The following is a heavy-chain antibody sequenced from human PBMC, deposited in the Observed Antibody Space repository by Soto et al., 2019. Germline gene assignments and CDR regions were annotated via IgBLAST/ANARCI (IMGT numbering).Heavy chain of an antibody. J-gene: IGHJ6*02. D-gene: IGHD2-2*01. CDR3: AKDPADFVIVPTNLRGGIYHYRMAV. V-gene: IGHV3-30*18. Sequence: LRLSCAASGFIFTNFGLHWVRQAPGKGLEWVALISYDGSKTYYANSVRGRFTISRDNSKNTLDLQMNSLRPEDSAVYYCAKDPADFVIVPTNLRGGIYHYRMAVWGQGTTVTVSS. CDR2: ISYDGSKT. CDR1: GFIFTNFG.